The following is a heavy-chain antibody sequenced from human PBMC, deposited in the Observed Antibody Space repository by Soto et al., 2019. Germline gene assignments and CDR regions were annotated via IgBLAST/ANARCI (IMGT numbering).Heavy chain of an antibody. V-gene: IGHV4-4*02. J-gene: IGHJ4*02. Sequence: QVQLQESGPGLVKPSGTLSLTCVVSGASISSSNWWSWVRQPPGKGLEWIGEIYHSGDTKYNPSLKSRATISVDKSKNQFSLTVTSVTAADTAVYFCAKKAYVDLLTAYYRAEIWGQGTLVTVSS. CDR3: AKKAYVDLLTAYYRAEI. CDR2: IYHSGDT. D-gene: IGHD3-9*01. CDR1: GASISSSNW.